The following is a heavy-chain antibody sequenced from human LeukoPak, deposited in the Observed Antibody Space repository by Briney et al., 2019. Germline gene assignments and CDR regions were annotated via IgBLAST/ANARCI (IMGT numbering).Heavy chain of an antibody. CDR3: AKVLTGYYAPFDY. CDR1: GFTFSSYW. Sequence: TGGSLRLSCAASGFTFSSYWMHWVRQAPGKGLVWVSRINSDGSSTSYADSVKGRFTISRDNAKNTLYLQMHSLRVEDTALYYCAKVLTGYYAPFDYWGQGTLVTVSS. V-gene: IGHV3-74*01. D-gene: IGHD3-9*01. J-gene: IGHJ4*02. CDR2: INSDGSST.